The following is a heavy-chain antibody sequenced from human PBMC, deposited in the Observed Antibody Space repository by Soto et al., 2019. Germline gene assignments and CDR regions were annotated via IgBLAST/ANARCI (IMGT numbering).Heavy chain of an antibody. Sequence: EVQLVESGGGLVKPGGSLRLSCAASGFTFSSYSMNWVRQAPGKGLEWVSSISSSSSYIYYADSVKGRFTISRDNAKNSLYLQMNSLRAEDTAVYYCARDGYCSSTSCPGGWFAPWGQGTLVTVSS. V-gene: IGHV3-21*01. CDR1: GFTFSSYS. CDR2: ISSSSSYI. D-gene: IGHD2-2*03. J-gene: IGHJ5*02. CDR3: ARDGYCSSTSCPGGWFAP.